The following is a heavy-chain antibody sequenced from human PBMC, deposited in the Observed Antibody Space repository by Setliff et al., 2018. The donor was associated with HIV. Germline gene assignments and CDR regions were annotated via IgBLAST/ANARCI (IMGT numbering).Heavy chain of an antibody. J-gene: IGHJ4*02. V-gene: IGHV1-18*01. CDR2: INAYNGNT. D-gene: IGHD3-10*01. CDR1: GYTFTSYG. CDR3: ARGGDDSGPGTWTFDY. Sequence: ASVKVSCKASGYTFTSYGISWVRQAPGQGLEWMGWINAYNGNTNYAQKFQGRATMTTDTSTSTAYMELRSLRSDDTAVYSCARGGDDSGPGTWTFDYWGQGALVTVSS.